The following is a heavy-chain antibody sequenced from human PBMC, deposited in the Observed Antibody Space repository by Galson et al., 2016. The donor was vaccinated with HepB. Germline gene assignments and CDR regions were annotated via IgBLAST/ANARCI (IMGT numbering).Heavy chain of an antibody. J-gene: IGHJ4*02. CDR3: ARHVDGQQLLH. Sequence: SLRLSCAASGFTFSGSPIHWVRQASGKGLEWVGRIGSKAYGYAPVYAVSVKGRFTIPRDDSKNTTYLQMNSLTTEDTAVYYCARHVDGQQLLHWGQGTLVTVSS. CDR2: IGSKAYGYAP. V-gene: IGHV3-73*01. CDR1: GFTFSGSP. D-gene: IGHD6-13*01.